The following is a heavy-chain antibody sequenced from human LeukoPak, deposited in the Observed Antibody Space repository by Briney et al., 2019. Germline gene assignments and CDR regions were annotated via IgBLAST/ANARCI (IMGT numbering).Heavy chain of an antibody. CDR2: IYPGDSDT. D-gene: IGHD1-1*01. CDR3: ARHETGPYFDY. CDR1: GYSFTSYW. V-gene: IGHV5-51*01. J-gene: IGHJ4*02. Sequence: GESLKISCKGSGYSFTSYWIGWVRQMPGKGLECMGIIYPGDSDTRYSPSFQGQVTISADKSISTAYLQWSSLKASVTAIYSCARHETGPYFDYWGQGTLVTVSS.